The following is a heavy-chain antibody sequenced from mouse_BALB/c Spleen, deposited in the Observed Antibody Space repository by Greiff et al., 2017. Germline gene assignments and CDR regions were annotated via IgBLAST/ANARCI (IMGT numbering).Heavy chain of an antibody. CDR3: ARWLLFDY. Sequence: QVHVKQSGAELARPGASVKLSCKASGYTFTSYWMQWVKQRPGQGLEWIGAIYPGDGDTRYTQKFKGKATLTADKSSSTAYMQLSSLASEDSAVYYCARWLLFDYWGQGTTLTVSS. J-gene: IGHJ2*01. D-gene: IGHD2-3*01. CDR2: IYPGDGDT. CDR1: GYTFTSYW. V-gene: IGHV1-87*01.